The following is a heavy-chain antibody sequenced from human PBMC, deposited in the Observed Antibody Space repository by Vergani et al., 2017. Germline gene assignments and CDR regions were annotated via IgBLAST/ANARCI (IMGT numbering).Heavy chain of an antibody. D-gene: IGHD4-11*01. J-gene: IGHJ6*03. CDR3: ARGTTVTTFYYYYYMDV. Sequence: QVQLQQWGAGLLKPSETLSLTCAVYGGSFSGYYWSWIRQPPGKGLEWIGEINHSGSTYYNPSLKSRVTISVDRSKNQFSLKLSSVTAADTAVYYCARGTTVTTFYYYYYMDVWGKGTTVTVSS. CDR2: INHSGST. CDR1: GGSFSGYY. V-gene: IGHV4-34*01.